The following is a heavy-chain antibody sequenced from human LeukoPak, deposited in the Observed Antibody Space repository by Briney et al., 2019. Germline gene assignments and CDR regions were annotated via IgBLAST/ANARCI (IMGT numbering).Heavy chain of an antibody. CDR3: ARDRYCSSTSCYHYYHYGMDV. CDR2: ISGYNGNT. J-gene: IGHJ6*02. Sequence: GASVKVSCKASGYTFTTYGISWVRQAPGQGPEWMGWISGYNGNTVYAQNLQGRVTMTTDTSTSTAYMELRSLRSDDSAVYYCARDRYCSSTSCYHYYHYGMDVWGQGTTVTVSS. V-gene: IGHV1-18*01. CDR1: GYTFTTYG. D-gene: IGHD2-2*01.